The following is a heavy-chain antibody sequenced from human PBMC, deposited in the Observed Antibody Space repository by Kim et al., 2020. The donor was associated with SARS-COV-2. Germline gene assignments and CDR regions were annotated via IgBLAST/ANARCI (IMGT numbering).Heavy chain of an antibody. CDR2: IVVGSGNT. CDR3: AADPDVLLWFGELMEYYFDY. Sequence: SVKVSCKASGFTFTSSAVQWVRQARGQRLEWIGWIVVGSGNTNYAQKFQERVTITRDMSTSTAYMELSSLRSEDTAVYYCAADPDVLLWFGELMEYYFDYGGQGTLVTGSS. CDR1: GFTFTSSA. D-gene: IGHD3-10*01. V-gene: IGHV1-58*01. J-gene: IGHJ4*02.